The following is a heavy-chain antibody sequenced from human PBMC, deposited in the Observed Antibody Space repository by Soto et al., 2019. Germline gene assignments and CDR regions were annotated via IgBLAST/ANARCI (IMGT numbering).Heavy chain of an antibody. CDR1: GSSISSYY. CDR2: IYYSGST. CDR3: ARDSGLRFLEGDYYYYGMDV. J-gene: IGHJ6*02. D-gene: IGHD3-3*01. V-gene: IGHV4-59*01. Sequence: PSETLSLTCTVSGSSISSYYWSWIRQPPGKGLEWIGYIYYSGSTNYNPSLKSRVTISVDTSKNQFSLKLSSVAAADTAVYYCARDSGLRFLEGDYYYYGMDVWGQGTTVTVSS.